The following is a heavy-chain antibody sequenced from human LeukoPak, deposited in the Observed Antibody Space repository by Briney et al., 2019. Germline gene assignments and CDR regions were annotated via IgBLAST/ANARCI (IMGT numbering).Heavy chain of an antibody. CDR2: VSSSSSTI. Sequence: PGGSLRLSCAASGFTFSSCSMNWVRQAPGKGLEWVSYVSSSSSTIYYADSVKGRFTISRDNAKNSLYLQMNSLRAEDTAVYYCARPWSRYGSGSYPYYYGMDVWGQGTTVTVSS. D-gene: IGHD3-10*01. J-gene: IGHJ6*02. V-gene: IGHV3-48*04. CDR1: GFTFSSCS. CDR3: ARPWSRYGSGSYPYYYGMDV.